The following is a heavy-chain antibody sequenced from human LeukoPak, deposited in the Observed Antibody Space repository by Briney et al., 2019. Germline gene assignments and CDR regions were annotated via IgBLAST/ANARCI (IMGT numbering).Heavy chain of an antibody. V-gene: IGHV3-30*04. D-gene: IGHD3-16*01. CDR1: GFTFRHYA. J-gene: IGHJ4*02. Sequence: PGGNLSFYCAASGFTFRHYAVHRDGKAQGRGLEGVAVLSFDGAHKYYAESVKGRFTISRDNSNNTLFLQMDSLRIGDTALYYCVRARAGGLDYWGQGTLVTVSS. CDR3: VRARAGGLDY. CDR2: LSFDGAHK.